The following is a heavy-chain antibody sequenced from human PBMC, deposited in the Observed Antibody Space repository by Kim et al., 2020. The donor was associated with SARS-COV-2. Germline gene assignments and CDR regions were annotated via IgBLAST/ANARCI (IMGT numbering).Heavy chain of an antibody. CDR3: ARGVSKPRGGYNYGSGSYYNLRAFDI. J-gene: IGHJ3*02. Sequence: GGSLRLSCATSGFTFSTYWMSWVRQAPGKGLEWVANIKQDGSEKYYVDSVKGRFTISRDNAKNSLYLQMYSLRAGDTAVYYRARGVSKPRGGYNYGSGSYYNLRAFDIWGQGTMVTVSS. CDR1: GFTFSTYW. D-gene: IGHD3-10*01. CDR2: IKQDGSEK. V-gene: IGHV3-7*01.